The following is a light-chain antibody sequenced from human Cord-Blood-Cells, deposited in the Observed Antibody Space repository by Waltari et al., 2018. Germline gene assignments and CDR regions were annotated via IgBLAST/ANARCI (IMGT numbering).Light chain of an antibody. CDR3: QQSYSTPYT. CDR2: AAS. Sequence: DIHLHQSPTSLSASVGDSVTITCRASQSISSYLNWYQQKPGNAPKLLVYAASSLQSGVTSRFSVSGSGTDFTRTISSLQPEDFATYYCQQSYSTPYTFGQGTKLEIK. V-gene: IGKV1-39*01. CDR1: QSISSY. J-gene: IGKJ2*01.